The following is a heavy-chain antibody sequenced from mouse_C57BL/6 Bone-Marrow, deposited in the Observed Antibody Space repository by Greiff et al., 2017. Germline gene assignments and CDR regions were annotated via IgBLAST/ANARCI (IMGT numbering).Heavy chain of an antibody. CDR1: GYTFTSYW. J-gene: IGHJ1*03. V-gene: IGHV1-5*01. CDR2: IYPGNSDT. CDR3: TREFGYYGSSYVYWYFDV. D-gene: IGHD1-1*01. Sequence: VQLQQSGTELVKPGASVKLSCKASGYTFTSYWMHWVKQRPGQGLEWIGAIYPGNSDTSYNQKFKGKAKLTAVTSASTAYMELSSLTNEDSAVXYCTREFGYYGSSYVYWYFDVWGTGTTVTVSA.